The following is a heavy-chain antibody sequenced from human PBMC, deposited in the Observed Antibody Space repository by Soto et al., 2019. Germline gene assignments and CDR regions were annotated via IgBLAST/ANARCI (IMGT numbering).Heavy chain of an antibody. CDR1: GFTFDDHT. CDR2: ITWDAGSA. Sequence: EVQLVVSGGLVVRPGGSLRLSCAGSGFTFDDHTMHWVRQAPGKGLEWVSLITWDAGSAFCADSVRGRFTISRDNSKNSLYLQMNSLRTEDSALYYCAKEKDRIFDYWGRGTPVTVSS. CDR3: AKEKDRIFDY. V-gene: IGHV3-43*01. J-gene: IGHJ4*02.